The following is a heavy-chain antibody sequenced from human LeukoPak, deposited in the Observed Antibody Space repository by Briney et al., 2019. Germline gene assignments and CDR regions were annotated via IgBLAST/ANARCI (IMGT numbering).Heavy chain of an antibody. CDR3: ARAVGMVITPNFDY. D-gene: IGHD3-22*01. J-gene: IGHJ4*02. V-gene: IGHV1-2*02. CDR2: INPNSGGT. Sequence: ASVKVSCKASGYTFTGYYMHWVRQAPGQGLEWMGWINPNSGGTNYAQKFQGRVTMTRDTSISTAYMELSRLRSDDTAVYYCARAVGMVITPNFDYWGQGTLVTVSS. CDR1: GYTFTGYY.